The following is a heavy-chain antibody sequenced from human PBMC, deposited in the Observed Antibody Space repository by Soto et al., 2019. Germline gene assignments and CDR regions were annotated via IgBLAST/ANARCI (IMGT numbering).Heavy chain of an antibody. V-gene: IGHV4-34*01. D-gene: IGHD5-12*01. Sequence: SETLSLTCAVYGGSFSGYYWSWIRQPPGKGLEWIGEINHSGSTNYNPSLKSRVTISVDTSKNQFSLKLSSVTAADTAVYYCASLRPERRGYSGYGSKGGVALRDYWGQGTLVTVSS. J-gene: IGHJ4*02. CDR2: INHSGST. CDR3: ASLRPERRGYSGYGSKGGVALRDY. CDR1: GGSFSGYY.